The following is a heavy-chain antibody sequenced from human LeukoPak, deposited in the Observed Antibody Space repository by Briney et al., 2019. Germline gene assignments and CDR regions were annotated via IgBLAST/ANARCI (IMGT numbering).Heavy chain of an antibody. CDR2: IYYSGST. CDR3: ARLGNRDGYIYFLDY. D-gene: IGHD5-24*01. Sequence: SETLSLTCAVYGGSFSGYYWTWIRQPPGKRLQWIGYIYYSGSTNHNPSLKSRVTISVDTSKNQFSLKLSSVTATDTAVYYCARLGNRDGYIYFLDYWGQGILVTVSS. J-gene: IGHJ4*02. V-gene: IGHV4-34*11. CDR1: GGSFSGYY.